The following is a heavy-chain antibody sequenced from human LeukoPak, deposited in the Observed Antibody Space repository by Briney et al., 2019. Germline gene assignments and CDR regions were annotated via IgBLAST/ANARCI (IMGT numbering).Heavy chain of an antibody. Sequence: GGSLRLSCAASGFTFSSYEMNWVRQAPGKGLEWVSYISSSGSTIYYADSVEGRFTISRDNAKNSLYLQMNSLRAEDTAVYYCARWYYDILTGKGVLDYWGQGTLVTVSS. V-gene: IGHV3-48*03. CDR2: ISSSGSTI. CDR3: ARWYYDILTGKGVLDY. J-gene: IGHJ4*02. D-gene: IGHD3-9*01. CDR1: GFTFSSYE.